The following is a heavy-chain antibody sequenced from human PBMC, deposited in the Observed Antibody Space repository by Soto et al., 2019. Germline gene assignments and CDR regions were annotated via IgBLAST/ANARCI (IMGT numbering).Heavy chain of an antibody. Sequence: GGSLRLSCAASGFTFSSYAMSWVRQAPGKGLEWVSAISCSGGSRYYADSVKGRFTISRDNSKNTLYLQMNSLRAEDTAVYYCAKDYPTIVVVRADARNTIDDWGQGTLVTVSS. CDR3: AKDYPTIVVVRADARNTIDD. J-gene: IGHJ4*02. D-gene: IGHD2-2*01. CDR2: ISCSGGSR. CDR1: GFTFSSYA. V-gene: IGHV3-23*01.